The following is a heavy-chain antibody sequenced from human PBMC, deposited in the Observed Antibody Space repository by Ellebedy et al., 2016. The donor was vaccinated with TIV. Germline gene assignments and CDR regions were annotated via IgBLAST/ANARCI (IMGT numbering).Heavy chain of an antibody. CDR1: TFSFSTYD. CDR3: ASDSLDSSSWYCCGS. D-gene: IGHD6-13*01. J-gene: IGHJ5*02. CDR2: ISSSAGVI. V-gene: IGHV3-48*03. Sequence: GESLKISCAASTFSFSTYDMNWFRQAPGKRLEWLSFISSSAGVIKYADSVRGRFTISRDNAKNSLYLQMNSLRAEDTAVYYCASDSLDSSSWYCCGSWGQGTLVTVSS.